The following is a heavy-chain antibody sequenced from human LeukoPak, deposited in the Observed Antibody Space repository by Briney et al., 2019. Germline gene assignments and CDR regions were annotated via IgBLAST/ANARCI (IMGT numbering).Heavy chain of an antibody. D-gene: IGHD3-3*01. Sequence: GASVKVSCKVSGYTLTELSMHWVRQAPGKGLEWMGGFDPEDGETIYAQKFQGRVTMTEDTSTDTAYMELSSLRSEDTAVYYCATDGIRFLEWSFDYWGQGTLVTVSS. CDR3: ATDGIRFLEWSFDY. CDR2: FDPEDGET. CDR1: GYTLTELS. V-gene: IGHV1-24*01. J-gene: IGHJ4*02.